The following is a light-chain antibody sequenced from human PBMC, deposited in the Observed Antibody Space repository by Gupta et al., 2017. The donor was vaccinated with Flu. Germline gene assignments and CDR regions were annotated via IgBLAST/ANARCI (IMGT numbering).Light chain of an antibody. J-gene: IGKJ1*01. CDR1: QSIRSF. V-gene: IGKV1-39*01. CDR2: ATS. CDR3: QQSYRAPQT. Sequence: SQMTQLPSSLSASIGDRVTITCRASQSIRSFLNWYQQKPVKAPKLRIYATSSLQSGVPSRFSGSGSGTDFTLSISSLQPEDFATYYCQQSYRAPQTFGHGTRLEIK.